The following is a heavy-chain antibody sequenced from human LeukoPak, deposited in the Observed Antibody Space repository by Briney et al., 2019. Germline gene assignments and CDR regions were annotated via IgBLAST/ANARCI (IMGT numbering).Heavy chain of an antibody. Sequence: GGSLRLSCAASGFTVSSNYMSWVRQAPGKGLEWVSVIYSGGSTYYADSVKGRFTISRDNSKNTLYLQMNSLRAEDTAVYYCARDVHGGAFDYWGQGTLVTVSS. D-gene: IGHD4-23*01. CDR3: ARDVHGGAFDY. J-gene: IGHJ4*02. V-gene: IGHV3-53*01. CDR2: IYSGGST. CDR1: GFTVSSNY.